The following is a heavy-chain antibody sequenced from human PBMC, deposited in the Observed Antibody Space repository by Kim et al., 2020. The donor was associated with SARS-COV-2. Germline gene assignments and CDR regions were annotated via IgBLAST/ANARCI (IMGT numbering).Heavy chain of an antibody. D-gene: IGHD3-3*01. Sequence: ASVKVSCKASGYTFTSYYMHWVRQAPGQGLEWMGIINPSGGSTSYAQKFQGRVTMTRDTSTSTVYMELSSLRSEDTAVYYCARDKEWVIIDHYYYYGMDVWGQGTTVTVSS. CDR2: INPSGGST. CDR3: ARDKEWVIIDHYYYYGMDV. V-gene: IGHV1-46*01. CDR1: GYTFTSYY. J-gene: IGHJ6*02.